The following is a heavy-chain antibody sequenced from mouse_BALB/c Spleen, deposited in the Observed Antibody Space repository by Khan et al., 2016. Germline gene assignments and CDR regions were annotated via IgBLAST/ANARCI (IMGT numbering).Heavy chain of an antibody. V-gene: IGHV2-5*01. CDR2: IWRGGST. CDR1: GFSLTSNG. Sequence: QVQLKESGPGLVQPSQSLSITCTVFGFSLTSNGVPWVRQSPGKGLEWLGVIWRGGSTDYNAAFMSRLSITKDNSKSQVFFTMNSLQADDTAIYCCAKSGGTTVGEGWYFDVWGAGTTVTVSS. J-gene: IGHJ1*01. CDR3: AKSGGTTVGEGWYFDV. D-gene: IGHD1-1*01.